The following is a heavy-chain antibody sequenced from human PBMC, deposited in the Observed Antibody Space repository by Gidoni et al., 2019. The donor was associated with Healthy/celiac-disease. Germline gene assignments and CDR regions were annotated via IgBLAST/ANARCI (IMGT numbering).Heavy chain of an antibody. CDR1: GGSLSSGGSD. CDR2: IYYSGST. J-gene: IGHJ5*02. V-gene: IGHV4-31*03. D-gene: IGHD1-1*01. CDR3: ARATKGLRTGTGP. Sequence: QVQLQESGPGLVQPSQPLSLTCTVSGGSLSSGGSDWSWIRQHTGKGLEWIVYIYYSGSTYYNPSLKSRVTISVDTSKNQFSLKLSSVTAADTAVYYCARATKGLRTGTGPWGQGTLVTVSS.